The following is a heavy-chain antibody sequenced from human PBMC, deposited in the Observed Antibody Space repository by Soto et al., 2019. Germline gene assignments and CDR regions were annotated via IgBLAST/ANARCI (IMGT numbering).Heavy chain of an antibody. V-gene: IGHV3-21*01. CDR1: GFTFSIYT. Sequence: EVQLVESGGGLVKPGGSLRLSCAASGFTFSIYTMNWVRQAPGKGLEWVSSISPCSDYIYYADSLKGRFTISRDNTKNSLYLQMNSLGVEDTAVYYCARGHIVVLPAASRAYYYGLDVWGQGTTVTVSS. CDR3: ARGHIVVLPAASRAYYYGLDV. J-gene: IGHJ6*02. CDR2: ISPCSDYI. D-gene: IGHD2-2*01.